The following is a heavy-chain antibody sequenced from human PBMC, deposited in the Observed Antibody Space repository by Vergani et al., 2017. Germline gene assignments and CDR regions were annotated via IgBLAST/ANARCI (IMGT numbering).Heavy chain of an antibody. D-gene: IGHD4-17*01. V-gene: IGHV3-30-3*01. CDR3: ARDPDGAGYFGS. CDR2: ISYDGTKK. Sequence: QVQLVESGGGVVQPGRSLRLSCAASGFTFSSYAMHWVRQAPGKGLEWVAIISYDGTKKYYADSVKGRFTISRDNSKNTLYLQMNSLRAEDTAVYYCARDPDGAGYFGSWGQGTLVTVSS. J-gene: IGHJ4*02. CDR1: GFTFSSYA.